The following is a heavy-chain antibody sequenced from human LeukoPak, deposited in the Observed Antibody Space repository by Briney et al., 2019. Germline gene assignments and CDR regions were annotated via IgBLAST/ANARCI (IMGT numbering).Heavy chain of an antibody. CDR1: GFTFSSYS. Sequence: GGSLRLSCAASGFTFSSYSMNWVRQAPGKGLEWVSSISSSSSYIYYADSVKGRFTISRDNSKNTLYLQMNSLRAEDTAVYYCARSIAVAGHAFDIWGQGTMVTVSS. J-gene: IGHJ3*02. D-gene: IGHD6-19*01. CDR3: ARSIAVAGHAFDI. V-gene: IGHV3-21*01. CDR2: ISSSSSYI.